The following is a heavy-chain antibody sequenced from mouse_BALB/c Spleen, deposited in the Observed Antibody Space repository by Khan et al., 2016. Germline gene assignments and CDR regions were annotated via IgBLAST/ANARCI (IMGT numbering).Heavy chain of an antibody. CDR1: GFTFNTNA. J-gene: IGHJ3*01. CDR2: IRSKSNNYAT. V-gene: IGHV10S3*01. CDR3: VRDTPFAY. Sequence: EVQLVETGGGLVQPRGSLKLSCAASGFTFNTNAMNWVRQAPGKGLEWVSRIRSKSNNYATYYADSVKDRFTISRDDSQSMLYLQINNLKTAETAMYDGVRDTPFAYWGQGTLVTVSA.